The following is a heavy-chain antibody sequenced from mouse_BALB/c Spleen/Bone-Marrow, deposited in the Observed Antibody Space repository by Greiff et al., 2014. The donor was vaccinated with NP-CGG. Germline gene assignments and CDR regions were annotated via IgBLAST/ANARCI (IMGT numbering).Heavy chain of an antibody. CDR2: IRNKPNGYTT. CDR1: GFTFADYF. D-gene: IGHD5-1*01. J-gene: IGHJ2*01. CDR3: ARDYSGYFGF. Sequence: EVQLVESGGGLVQPGGSLRLSCTTSGFTFADYFMTWVRQPPGKAPEWLGFIRNKPNGYTTEYNPSVKGRFTISRDNSQGILYLQMNTLRAEDSAIYYCARDYSGYFGFWGQGTTLTVSS. V-gene: IGHV7-3*02.